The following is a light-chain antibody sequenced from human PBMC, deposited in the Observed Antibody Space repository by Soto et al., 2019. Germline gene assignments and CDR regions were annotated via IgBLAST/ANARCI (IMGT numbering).Light chain of an antibody. J-gene: IGLJ1*01. CDR3: CSYGGSFYV. CDR2: DVN. Sequence: QSVLTQPHSVSGSPGQSVAISCPGTGSDVGGYNYVSWYQQHPGKAPKLIIFDVNKRPSGVPDRFSGSKSGSTASLTISGLQAEDEADYYCCSYGGSFYVVGTGTKVTVL. CDR1: GSDVGGYNY. V-gene: IGLV2-11*01.